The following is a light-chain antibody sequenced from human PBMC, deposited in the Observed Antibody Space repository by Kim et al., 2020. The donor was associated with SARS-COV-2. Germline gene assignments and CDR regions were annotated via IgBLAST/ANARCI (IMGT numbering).Light chain of an antibody. Sequence: ASTGDRVNITCRASHDVSTYLAWYQHKPGKSPNLLMYAVSTLHSGVPSRFRGSGSGTDFTLTISCLQSEDFATYYCQQYYSYPCSFGQGTKLEI. CDR2: AVS. V-gene: IGKV1-8*01. J-gene: IGKJ2*04. CDR3: QQYYSYPCS. CDR1: HDVSTY.